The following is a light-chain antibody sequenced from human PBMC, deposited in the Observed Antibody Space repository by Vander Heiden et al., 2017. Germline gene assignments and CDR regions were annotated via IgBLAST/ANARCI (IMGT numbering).Light chain of an antibody. CDR1: QGFSSSY. Sequence: EIVLTQSPDTLSLFPGERATLSCRASQGFSSSYLAWYQQKPGQAPRLLIYSASSRASGIPDRFSGSGSGTDFTLTISRLESEDFAVYYCQQYDTSPLTFGGGTKVEIK. CDR2: SAS. J-gene: IGKJ4*01. V-gene: IGKV3-20*01. CDR3: QQYDTSPLT.